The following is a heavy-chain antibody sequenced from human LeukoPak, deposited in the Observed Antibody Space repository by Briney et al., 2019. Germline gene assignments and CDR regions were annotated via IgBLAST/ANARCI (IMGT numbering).Heavy chain of an antibody. D-gene: IGHD3-3*01. J-gene: IGHJ4*02. CDR2: IYSGGST. CDR1: GFTVSSNY. V-gene: IGHV3-53*01. Sequence: TGGSLRLSCAASGFTVSSNYMSWVRQAPGKGLEWVSVIYSGGSTYYSDSVKGRFTISRDNSKNTLYLPMISLRAEDTAVYYCARGDFWSGYSLYWGQGTLVTASS. CDR3: ARGDFWSGYSLY.